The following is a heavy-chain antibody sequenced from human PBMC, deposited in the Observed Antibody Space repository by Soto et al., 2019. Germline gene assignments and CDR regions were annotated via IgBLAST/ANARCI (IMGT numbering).Heavy chain of an antibody. CDR3: VRLIGNSWLDQ. D-gene: IGHD2-15*01. CDR1: GDSVSSNSAT. Sequence: QVQLQQSGPELVKPSQTLSLTCAISGDSVSSNSATWNWIRQSPSRGLEWLGRTYYRSQWYYDYAVSVKSXXRXNXXTSKNQFSLQLDSLTPEDTAVYFCVRLIGNSWLDQWGQGTLVTVSS. CDR2: TYYRSQWYY. J-gene: IGHJ4*02. V-gene: IGHV6-1*01.